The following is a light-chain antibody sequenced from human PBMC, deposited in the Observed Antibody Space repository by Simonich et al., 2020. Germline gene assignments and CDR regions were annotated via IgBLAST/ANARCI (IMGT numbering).Light chain of an antibody. CDR3: SSYTSSSTLV. J-gene: IGLJ2*01. V-gene: IGLV2-14*01. Sequence: QSALTQPVSVSGSPGQSITISCTGTSSDVGGYNYVSWYQQHPGKAPKLMCYAFSKRPSGVSNRFAGSKAGNTASLTISGLQAEDEADYYCSSYTSSSTLVFGGGTKLTVL. CDR1: SSDVGGYNY. CDR2: AFS.